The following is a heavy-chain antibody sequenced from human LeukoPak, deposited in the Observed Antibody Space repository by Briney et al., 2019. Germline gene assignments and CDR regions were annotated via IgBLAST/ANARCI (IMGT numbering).Heavy chain of an antibody. D-gene: IGHD2-2*01. CDR2: ISGSGGST. CDR1: GFTFSRYV. V-gene: IGHV3-23*01. CDR3: AREARYCSSSSCDYFDY. Sequence: GGSLRLSCAASGFTFSRYVMSWVRQAPGKGLEWVSAISGSGGSTYYADSVKGRFTISRDNSKNTLYLQMNSLRAEDTAVYYCAREARYCSSSSCDYFDYWGQGTLVTVSS. J-gene: IGHJ4*02.